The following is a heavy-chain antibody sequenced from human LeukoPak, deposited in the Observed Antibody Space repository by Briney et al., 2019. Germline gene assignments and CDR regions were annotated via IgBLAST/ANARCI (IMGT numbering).Heavy chain of an antibody. J-gene: IGHJ2*01. CDR2: IYPGDSDI. CDR1: GYSFTSYW. V-gene: IGHV5-51*01. CDR3: ARSGGNGFRFWYLDL. Sequence: GESLKISCKGSGYSFTSYWIGWVRQMPGKGLEWMGLIYPGDSDIRYSPSFQGQVTFSVDKSITTAYLQWSSLKASDTAMYYCARSGGNGFRFWYLDLWGRGTLVTVSS. D-gene: IGHD4-23*01.